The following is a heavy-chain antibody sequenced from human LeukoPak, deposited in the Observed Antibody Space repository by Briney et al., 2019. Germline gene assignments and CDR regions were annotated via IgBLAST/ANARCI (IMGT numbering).Heavy chain of an antibody. CDR1: GCTFTSYY. J-gene: IGHJ6*03. V-gene: IGHV1-46*03. CDR3: ARGEIAARVPGLYYMDV. D-gene: IGHD6-6*01. CDR2: IIPSGGTT. Sequence: GASVKVSCKASGCTFTSYYMHWVRQAPGQGREWMGIIIPSGGTTSYAQKFQGRVTMTRDKSTSTVYMELSSLRSEDTAVYSCARGEIAARVPGLYYMDVWGKGTTVTVSS.